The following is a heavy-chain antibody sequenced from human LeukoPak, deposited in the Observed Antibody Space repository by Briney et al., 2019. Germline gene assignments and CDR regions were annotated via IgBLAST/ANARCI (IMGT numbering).Heavy chain of an antibody. CDR3: ARQPDSHEYAYYFDH. CDR2: IKNKADGGTT. V-gene: IGHV3-15*01. Sequence: GGSLRLSCATSGFTLSNAYINWVRQAPGKGLEWVGRIKNKADGGTTDFAAPVKGRFTISRDDSRNTVYLQMNSLKTEDTALYYCARQPDSHEYAYYFDHWGQGTLVTVSS. CDR1: GFTLSNAY. J-gene: IGHJ4*02. D-gene: IGHD1-14*01.